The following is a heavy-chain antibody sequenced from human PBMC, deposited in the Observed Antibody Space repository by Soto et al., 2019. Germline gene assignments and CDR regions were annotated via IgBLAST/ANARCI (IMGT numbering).Heavy chain of an antibody. V-gene: IGHV3-30*03. D-gene: IGHD3-3*01. CDR1: GFTFSSYG. CDR3: ATCQFRDFWSTTENYYYYMDV. CDR2: ISYDGSNK. Sequence: QVQLVESGGGVVQPGRSLRLSCAASGFTFSSYGMHWVRQAPGKGLEWVAVISYDGSNKYYADSVKGRFTISRDNSTNTLYLQMNSLRAEDTAVYYCATCQFRDFWSTTENYYYYMDVWGKGTTVTVSS. J-gene: IGHJ6*03.